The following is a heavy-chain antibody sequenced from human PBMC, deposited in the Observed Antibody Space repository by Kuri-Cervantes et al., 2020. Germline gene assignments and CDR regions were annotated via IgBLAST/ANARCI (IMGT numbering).Heavy chain of an antibody. CDR2: IYYSGST. Sequence: SETLSLTCTVSGGSISSSSYYWGWIRQPPGKGLEWIGSIYYSGSTYYNPSLKSRVTISVDRSKNQFSLKLSSVTAADTAVYYCARLYGDHVNIYYFDYWGQGTLVTVSS. CDR1: GGSISSSSYY. D-gene: IGHD4-17*01. V-gene: IGHV4-39*07. CDR3: ARLYGDHVNIYYFDY. J-gene: IGHJ4*02.